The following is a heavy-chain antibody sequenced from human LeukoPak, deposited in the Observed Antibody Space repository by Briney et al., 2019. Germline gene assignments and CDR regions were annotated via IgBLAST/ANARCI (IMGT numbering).Heavy chain of an antibody. CDR3: AVSNWMDP. J-gene: IGHJ5*02. Sequence: GGSLRLSCAASGFTFSSYAMHWVRQAPGKGLEWVAVISYDGSNKYYADSVKGRFTISRDNAKNTLHLQMDSLTVEDTAVYYCAVSNWMDPWGQGTLVTVSS. CDR2: ISYDGSNK. CDR1: GFTFSSYA. V-gene: IGHV3-30-3*01.